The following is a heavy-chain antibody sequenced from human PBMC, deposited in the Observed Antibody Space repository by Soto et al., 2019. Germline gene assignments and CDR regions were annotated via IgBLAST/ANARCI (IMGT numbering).Heavy chain of an antibody. V-gene: IGHV3-21*01. CDR3: AKNGMVRGVNDYYYYYGMDV. CDR1: GFTFSSYA. J-gene: IGHJ6*02. CDR2: ISSSSSYI. D-gene: IGHD3-10*01. Sequence: PGGSLRLSCATSGFTFSSYALHWVRQAPGKGLEWVSSISSSSSYIYYADSVKGRFAISRDNAKNSLYLQMNSLRAEDTAVYYCAKNGMVRGVNDYYYYYGMDVWGQGTTVTVSS.